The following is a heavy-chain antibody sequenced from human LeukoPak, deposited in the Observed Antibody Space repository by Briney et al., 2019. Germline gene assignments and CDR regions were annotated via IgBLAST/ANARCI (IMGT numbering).Heavy chain of an antibody. Sequence: GGSLRLSCAASGFTFSSYGMHWVRQAPGKGLEWVAFIRYDGSNKYYADSVKGRFTISRDNSKNTLYLQMNSLRAEDTAVYCCAKERDTAMVTIDYWGQGTLVTVSS. CDR1: GFTFSSYG. CDR2: IRYDGSNK. D-gene: IGHD5-18*01. V-gene: IGHV3-30*02. CDR3: AKERDTAMVTIDY. J-gene: IGHJ4*02.